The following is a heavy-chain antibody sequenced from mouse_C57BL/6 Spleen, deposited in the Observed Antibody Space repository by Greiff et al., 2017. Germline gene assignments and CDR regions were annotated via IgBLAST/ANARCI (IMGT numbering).Heavy chain of an antibody. CDR2: INYDGSST. CDR3: ARESNYGMDY. J-gene: IGHJ4*01. Sequence: EVKLMESEGGLVQPGSSMKLSCTASGFTFSDYYMAWVRQVPEKGLEWVANINYDGSSTYYLDSLKGRFIISRDNAKNTLYLQMSSLKSEDTATYYCARESNYGMDYWGQGTSVTVSS. CDR1: GFTFSDYY. D-gene: IGHD5-1*01. V-gene: IGHV5-16*01.